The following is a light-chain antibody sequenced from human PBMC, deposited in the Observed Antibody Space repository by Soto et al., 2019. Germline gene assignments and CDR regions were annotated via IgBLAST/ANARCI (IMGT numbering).Light chain of an antibody. CDR3: SSYGGSNGDVV. J-gene: IGLJ2*01. CDR2: EVS. CDR1: SSDVGGYNY. V-gene: IGLV2-8*01. Sequence: QSALTQPPSASGSPGQSVTISCTGTSSDVGGYNYVSWYQQHPGKAPKVMIFEVSQRPSGVPDRFSGSKSGNTASLTVSGLQAEDEADYYCSSYGGSNGDVVFGGGTKLTVL.